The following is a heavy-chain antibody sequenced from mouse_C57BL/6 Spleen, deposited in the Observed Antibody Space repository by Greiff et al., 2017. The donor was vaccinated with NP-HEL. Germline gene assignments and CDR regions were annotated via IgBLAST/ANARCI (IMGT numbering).Heavy chain of an antibody. Sequence: QVQLQQPGAELVKPGASVKLSCKASGYTFTSYSMHWVKQRPGQGLEWIGMIHHNSGSTNYNEKFKSKTTLTVDKSSSTAYMQLSSLTSEDSAVYYCARSGYDYDVRGFAYWGQGTLGTVSA. CDR1: GYTFTSYS. J-gene: IGHJ3*01. D-gene: IGHD2-4*01. CDR3: ARSGYDYDVRGFAY. CDR2: IHHNSGST. V-gene: IGHV1-64*01.